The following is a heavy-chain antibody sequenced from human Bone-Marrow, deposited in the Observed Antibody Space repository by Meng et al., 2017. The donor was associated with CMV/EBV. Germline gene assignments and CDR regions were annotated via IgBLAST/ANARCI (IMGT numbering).Heavy chain of an antibody. J-gene: IGHJ4*02. V-gene: IGHV3-23*01. D-gene: IGHD3-3*01. Sequence: LSLTCAASGFTFSSYAMSWVRQAPGKGLEWVSAISGSGGSTYYADSVKGRSTISRDNSKNTLYLQMNSLRAEDTAVYYCAKDGGVRFLEWFFDYWGQGTLVTVSS. CDR1: GFTFSSYA. CDR2: ISGSGGST. CDR3: AKDGGVRFLEWFFDY.